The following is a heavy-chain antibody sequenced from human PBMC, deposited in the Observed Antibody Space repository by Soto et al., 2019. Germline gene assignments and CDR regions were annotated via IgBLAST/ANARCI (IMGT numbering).Heavy chain of an antibody. V-gene: IGHV3-23*01. Sequence: GGSLRLSCAASGFTFTNYAMSWVRQAPGKGLKRVSSLSGDGGSTYYADSVKGRFTISRVNSKNTLYLQMNSLRADDTAIYYCVKDPSYYDFWSGPGGWFDPWGQGTLVTVSS. CDR1: GFTFTNYA. J-gene: IGHJ5*02. D-gene: IGHD3-3*01. CDR2: LSGDGGST. CDR3: VKDPSYYDFWSGPGGWFDP.